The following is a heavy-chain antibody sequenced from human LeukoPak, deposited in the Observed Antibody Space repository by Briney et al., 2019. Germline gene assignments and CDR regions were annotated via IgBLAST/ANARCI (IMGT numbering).Heavy chain of an antibody. J-gene: IGHJ4*02. CDR2: ISYDGSNK. V-gene: IGHV3-30*18. D-gene: IGHD3-10*01. CDR3: AKLPFGELIIDY. CDR1: GFTFSSYG. Sequence: QPGRSLILSCAASGFTFSSYGMHWVRQAPGKGLEWVAVISYDGSNKYYADSVKGRFTISRNNSKNTLYLQMNSLRAEDTAVYYCAKLPFGELIIDYWGQGTLVTVSS.